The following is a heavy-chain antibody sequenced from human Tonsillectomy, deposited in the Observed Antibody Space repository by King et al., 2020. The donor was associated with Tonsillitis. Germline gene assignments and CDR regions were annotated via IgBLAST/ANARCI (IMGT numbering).Heavy chain of an antibody. CDR3: ASHHRGVVTPLGAFDI. CDR2: IYYRGGT. J-gene: IGHJ3*02. D-gene: IGHD4-23*01. V-gene: IGHV4-39*01. CDR1: GGSISSSSYY. Sequence: QLQESGPGLVKPSETLSLTCTVSGGSISSSSYYWGWIRQPPGKGLEYIGSIYYRGGTYYSPSFESRVTISVDTSMNQFSVKLSSVTAADTAVYFCASHHRGVVTPLGAFDIWGQGTMVPVSS.